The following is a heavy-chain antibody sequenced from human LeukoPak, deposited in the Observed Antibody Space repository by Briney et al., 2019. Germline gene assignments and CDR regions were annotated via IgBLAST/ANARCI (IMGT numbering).Heavy chain of an antibody. J-gene: IGHJ6*03. CDR1: GFTFNNAW. V-gene: IGHV3-15*01. Sequence: GGSLRLFCAASGFTFNNAWMSWVRQASGKGREYVGRIKSKTDDGTTDYAAPVKGRFTISRAHSKNTLYLQMNSLKTEDTAVYYCTTPMVRGVIPFHYMDVWGKGTTVTVSS. CDR2: IKSKTDDGTT. D-gene: IGHD3-10*01. CDR3: TTPMVRGVIPFHYMDV.